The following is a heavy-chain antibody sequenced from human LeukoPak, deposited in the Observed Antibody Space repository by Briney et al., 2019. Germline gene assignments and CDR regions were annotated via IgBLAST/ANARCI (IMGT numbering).Heavy chain of an antibody. Sequence: GESLKISCKGSGYSFTSYWIGWVRQMPGKGLEWMGIIYPGDSDTRYSPSFQGQVTISADKSISTAYLQWSSLKASDTAMYYCATSVYDTTDAFDIWGQGTMVTVSS. D-gene: IGHD3-9*01. V-gene: IGHV5-51*01. J-gene: IGHJ3*02. CDR2: IYPGDSDT. CDR3: ATSVYDTTDAFDI. CDR1: GYSFTSYW.